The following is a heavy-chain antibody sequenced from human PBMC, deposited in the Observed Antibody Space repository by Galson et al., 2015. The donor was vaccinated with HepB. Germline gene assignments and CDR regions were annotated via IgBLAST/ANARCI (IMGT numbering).Heavy chain of an antibody. D-gene: IGHD6-19*01. CDR2: ISAYNGNT. CDR1: GYTFTSYG. J-gene: IGHJ6*02. V-gene: IGHV1-18*04. CDR3: ARVGYSSGSDYYYHYGMDV. Sequence: SVKVSCKASGYTFTSYGISWVRQAPGQGLEWMGWISAYNGNTNYAQKLQGRVTMTTDTSTSTAYMELRSLRSDDTAAYYCARVGYSSGSDYYYHYGMDVWGQGTTVTVSS.